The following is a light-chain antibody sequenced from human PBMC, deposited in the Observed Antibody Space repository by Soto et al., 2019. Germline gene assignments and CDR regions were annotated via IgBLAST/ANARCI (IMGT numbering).Light chain of an antibody. CDR3: QQYDDLPVT. J-gene: IGKJ4*01. V-gene: IGKV1-33*01. Sequence: DIQMTQSPSSLSASVGDRVTITCQASQDISYYVNWYQQKVGSAPKLLIYDASKLHAGVPSRFSAGGSGTDCVFIINNLQAEDVATYFCQQYDDLPVTFGGGTKVE. CDR1: QDISYY. CDR2: DAS.